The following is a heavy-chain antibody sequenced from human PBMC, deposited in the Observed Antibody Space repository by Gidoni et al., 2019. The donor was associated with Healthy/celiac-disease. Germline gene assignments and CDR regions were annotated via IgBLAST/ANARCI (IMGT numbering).Heavy chain of an antibody. D-gene: IGHD3-10*01. V-gene: IGHV4-34*01. Sequence: QVQLQQRGAGLLKPSETLSHTCAVYGGSFSGYYRSWIGQPPGKGLEWIGEINHGGSTNYNPFLKTRVTISVDTSKNQFSLKLSSVTAADTAVYYCSRGWFPGPCAFDIWGQGTMVTVSS. CDR3: SRGWFPGPCAFDI. CDR2: INHGGST. CDR1: GGSFSGYY. J-gene: IGHJ3*02.